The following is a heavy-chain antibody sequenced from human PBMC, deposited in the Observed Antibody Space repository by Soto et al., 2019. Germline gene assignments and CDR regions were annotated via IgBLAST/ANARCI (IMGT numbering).Heavy chain of an antibody. J-gene: IGHJ5*02. CDR1: GGTFNNYA. CDR3: ARGKMMEMATILRDKWFHP. D-gene: IGHD5-12*01. CDR2: IIPISGTS. Sequence: QVQLVQSGAEVKKPGSSVKVSCKASGGTFNNYAINWVRQAPGQGLEWMGGIIPISGTSNYRQKFQGRVTITADESTRTANMELSSLRSEDTAVYYCARGKMMEMATILRDKWFHPWGQRTLVTVSS. V-gene: IGHV1-69*01.